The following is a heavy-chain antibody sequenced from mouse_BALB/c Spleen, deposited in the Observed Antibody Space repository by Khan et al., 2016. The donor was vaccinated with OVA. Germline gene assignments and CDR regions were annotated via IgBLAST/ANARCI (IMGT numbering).Heavy chain of an antibody. CDR1: GYSITSDYA. CDR2: ISYSGNT. V-gene: IGHV3-2*02. D-gene: IGHD1-1*01. Sequence: VQLKDSGPGLVKPSQSLSLTCTVTGYSITSDYAWNWIRQFPGNKLEWMGYISYSGNTNYNPSLKSRISITRDTSKNQFFLQLNSVTTEDTATYYCARVYGGDFDYWGQGTTLTVSS. J-gene: IGHJ2*01. CDR3: ARVYGGDFDY.